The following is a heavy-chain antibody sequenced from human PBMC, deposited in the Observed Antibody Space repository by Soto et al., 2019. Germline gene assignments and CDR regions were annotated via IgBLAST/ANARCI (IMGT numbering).Heavy chain of an antibody. CDR3: SRLNKRGYCSGGSCLCYYCCGMDV. CDR1: GYSFTSYW. Sequence: PGESLKISCKGSGYSFTSYWISWVRQMPGKGLEWMGRIDPSDSYTNYSPSFQGHVTISADKTISTAYLQWSSLKASDTAKHYCSRLNKRGYCSGGSCLCYYCCGMDVWGQGTTVTVSS. V-gene: IGHV5-10-1*01. CDR2: IDPSDSYT. D-gene: IGHD2-15*01. J-gene: IGHJ6*02.